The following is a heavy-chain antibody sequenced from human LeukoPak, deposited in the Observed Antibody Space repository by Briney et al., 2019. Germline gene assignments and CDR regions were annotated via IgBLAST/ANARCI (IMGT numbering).Heavy chain of an antibody. J-gene: IGHJ4*02. CDR1: GDSISSSNW. V-gene: IGHV4-4*02. CDR2: IYPSGNT. D-gene: IGHD3-10*01. Sequence: SGTLSLTCAVSGDSISSSNWWSWVRQPPGKGLEWIGEIYPSGNTNYNPSLKSRVTILIGKSKNQFSLTVSSVTAADTAVYYCVRKPYYYDSGSHFDLWGQGSLVTVSS. CDR3: VRKPYYYDSGSHFDL.